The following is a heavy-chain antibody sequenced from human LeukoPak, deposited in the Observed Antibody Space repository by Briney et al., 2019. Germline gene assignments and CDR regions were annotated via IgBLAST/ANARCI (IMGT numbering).Heavy chain of an antibody. CDR2: IYYSGST. CDR3: ARVTYGDYKRSPLFDI. V-gene: IGHV4-31*03. CDR1: GGSISSGGYY. D-gene: IGHD4-17*01. J-gene: IGHJ3*02. Sequence: SETLSLTRTVSGGSISSGGYYWSLIRQHPGKCLEWIGYIYYSGSTYYNPSLKSRVTISVDTSKNQFSLKLSSVTAADTAVYYCARVTYGDYKRSPLFDIWGQGTMVTVSS.